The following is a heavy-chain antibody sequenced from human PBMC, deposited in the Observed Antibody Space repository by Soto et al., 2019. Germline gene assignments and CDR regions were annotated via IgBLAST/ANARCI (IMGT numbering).Heavy chain of an antibody. J-gene: IGHJ5*02. CDR1: GGTFSSYT. D-gene: IGHD2-2*01. Sequence: ASVKVSCKASGGTFSSYTISWVRRAPGQGLEWMGRIIPILGIANYAQKFQGRVTITADKSTSTAYMELSSLRSEDTAVYYCARGIVVVPAATNWFDPWGQGTLVTVSS. CDR2: IIPILGIA. V-gene: IGHV1-69*02. CDR3: ARGIVVVPAATNWFDP.